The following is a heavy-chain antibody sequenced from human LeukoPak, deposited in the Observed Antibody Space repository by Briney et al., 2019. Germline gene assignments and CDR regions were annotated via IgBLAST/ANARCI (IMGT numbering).Heavy chain of an antibody. Sequence: PSETLSLTCTVSGGSISSSSYYWGWIRQPPGKGLEWVGSIYYSGSTYYNPSLKSRVTISVDTSKNQFSLKLSSVTAADTAVYYCASLRGYCSSTSCDGYFQHWGQGTLVTVSS. CDR2: IYYSGST. CDR1: GGSISSSSYY. CDR3: ASLRGYCSSTSCDGYFQH. D-gene: IGHD2-2*01. J-gene: IGHJ1*01. V-gene: IGHV4-39*01.